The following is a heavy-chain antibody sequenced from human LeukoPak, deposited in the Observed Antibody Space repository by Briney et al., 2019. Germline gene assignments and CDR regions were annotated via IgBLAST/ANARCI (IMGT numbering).Heavy chain of an antibody. CDR2: IYTSGST. D-gene: IGHD5-12*01. J-gene: IGHJ6*03. V-gene: IGHV4-4*07. CDR1: GGSISSYY. Sequence: SETLSLTCTVSGGSISSYYWSWIRQPAGKGLEWIGRIYTSGSTNYNPSLKSRVTMSVDTSKNQFSLKLSSVTAADTAVYYCARVATGIVATTRYYYYYMDVWGKGTTVTISS. CDR3: ARVATGIVATTRYYYYYMDV.